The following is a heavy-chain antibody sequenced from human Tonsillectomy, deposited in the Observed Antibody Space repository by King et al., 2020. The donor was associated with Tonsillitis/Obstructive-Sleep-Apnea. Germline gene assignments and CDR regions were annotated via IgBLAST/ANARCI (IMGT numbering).Heavy chain of an antibody. CDR3: VKDRVGERDY. Sequence: VQLVESGGGLVQPGGSLRLSCAASGFTFSTYAMSWVRQAPGKGLDWVSAITGSAGSTYYADSVKGRFTISRDISKNTLFLQMNSLRAEDTAVYYCVKDRVGERDYWGQGTLVTVSS. CDR1: GFTFSTYA. CDR2: ITGSAGST. D-gene: IGHD3-16*01. J-gene: IGHJ4*02. V-gene: IGHV3-23*04.